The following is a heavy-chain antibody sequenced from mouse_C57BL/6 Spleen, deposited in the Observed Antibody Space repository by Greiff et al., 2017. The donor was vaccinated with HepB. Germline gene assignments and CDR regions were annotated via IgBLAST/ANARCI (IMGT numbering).Heavy chain of an antibody. Sequence: EVMLVESGGGLVKPGGSLKLSCAASGFTFSDYGMHWVRQAPEKGLEWVAYISSGSSTIYYADTVKGRFTISRDNAKNTLFLQMTSLRSEDTAMYYCARQETTVVADYAMDYWGQETSVTVSS. CDR2: ISSGSSTI. V-gene: IGHV5-17*01. J-gene: IGHJ4*01. CDR3: ARQETTVVADYAMDY. D-gene: IGHD1-1*01. CDR1: GFTFSDYG.